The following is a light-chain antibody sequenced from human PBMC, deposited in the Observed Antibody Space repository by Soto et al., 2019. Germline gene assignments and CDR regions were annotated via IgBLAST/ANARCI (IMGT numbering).Light chain of an antibody. CDR2: GAS. CDR3: QRHGSSPLA. Sequence: ETVLTQSPGTLSLSPGERATLSCRASQSVSSIYLAWNRQKPGQAPRVLIYGASSRATGIPDRFRGSGSGTDFTLTISSLEPEEFAVSYRQRHGSSPLAFGGGTKVEIK. CDR1: QSVSSIY. J-gene: IGKJ4*01. V-gene: IGKV3-20*01.